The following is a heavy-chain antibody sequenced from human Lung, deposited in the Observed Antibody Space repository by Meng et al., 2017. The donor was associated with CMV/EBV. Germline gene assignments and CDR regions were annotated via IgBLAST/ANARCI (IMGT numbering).Heavy chain of an antibody. V-gene: IGHV4-4*02. Sequence: QVRLRESGPALVKPSETLSLTCAVSGDSITNHNWWAWVRPPPGKGLEWIGEIPHRGSSAYNPSLKSRVSMSIDKSKNQFSLKLTSVTAADTAVYHCLRRSGGSVWGQGTLVTVSS. CDR2: IPHRGSS. CDR1: GDSITNHNW. D-gene: IGHD3-10*01. CDR3: LRRSGGSV. J-gene: IGHJ1*01.